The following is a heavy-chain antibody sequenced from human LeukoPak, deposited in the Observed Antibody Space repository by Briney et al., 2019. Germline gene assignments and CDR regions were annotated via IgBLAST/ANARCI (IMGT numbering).Heavy chain of an antibody. CDR3: ARGAYGDPYYFDY. J-gene: IGHJ4*02. D-gene: IGHD4-17*01. CDR2: IYYSGST. V-gene: IGHV4-59*01. CDR1: GGSISSYY. Sequence: SETLSLTCTVSGGSISSYYWGWIRQPPGKGLEWIGYIYYSGSTNYNPSLKSRVTISVDTSKNQFSLKLSSVTAADTAVYYCARGAYGDPYYFDYWGQGTLVTVSS.